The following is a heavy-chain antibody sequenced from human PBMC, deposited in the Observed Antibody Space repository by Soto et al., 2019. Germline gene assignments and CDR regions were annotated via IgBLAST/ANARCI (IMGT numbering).Heavy chain of an antibody. Sequence: QIQLVQSGAEVKKPGASVKVSCKVSGYKFTSYGINWVRQAPGQGLEWMGWVTAYNDNVKYAEKFQGRVTMTADTATTTAEMELRGLRPDDTAVFYCARYDFWSCYSQDHWGQGTLVTVAS. CDR2: VTAYNDNV. V-gene: IGHV1-18*01. CDR3: ARYDFWSCYSQDH. D-gene: IGHD3-3*01. CDR1: GYKFTSYG. J-gene: IGHJ4*02.